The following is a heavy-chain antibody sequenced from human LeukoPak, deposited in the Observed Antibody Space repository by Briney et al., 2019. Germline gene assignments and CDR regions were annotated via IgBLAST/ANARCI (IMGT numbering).Heavy chain of an antibody. D-gene: IGHD4-23*01. CDR2: IYYSGST. CDR3: ARLRDGDYGGYFDY. Sequence: PSGSLSLTCTVSGGSISIYYWSWSRQPPGKGLGWVGDIYYSGSTNYNPSLKSRVTISVDTSTNQFSLNLSSATAADTALYYCARLRDGDYGGYFDYWGQGTLVTASS. CDR1: GGSISIYY. V-gene: IGHV4-59*08. J-gene: IGHJ4*02.